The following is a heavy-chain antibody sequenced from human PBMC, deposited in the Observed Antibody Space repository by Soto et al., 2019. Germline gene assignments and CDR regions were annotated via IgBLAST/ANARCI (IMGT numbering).Heavy chain of an antibody. CDR2: ISGSGGST. CDR1: GFTFSSYA. D-gene: IGHD3-22*01. V-gene: IGHV3-23*01. CDR3: AKDSLAYYYDSSGGESFDY. J-gene: IGHJ4*02. Sequence: EVQLLESGGGLVQPGGSLRLSCAASGFTFSSYAMSWVRQAPGKGLEWVSAISGSGGSTYYADSVKGRFTISRDNSKNTLYLQMNSLRAEDTAVYYCAKDSLAYYYDSSGGESFDYWGQGTLVTVSS.